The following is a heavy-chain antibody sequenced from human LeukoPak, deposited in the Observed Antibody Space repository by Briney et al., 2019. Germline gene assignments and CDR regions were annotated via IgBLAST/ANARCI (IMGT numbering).Heavy chain of an antibody. J-gene: IGHJ3*01. CDR2: VYYKGDT. CDR1: GGSTTGYF. Sequence: PSETLSLTCSVSGGSTTGYFWTWIRQPPGKGPEWIGYVYYKGDTSYSPSLDSRVSISVDTSEKQFSLKLNSVTAADTAMYYCARHVTVTYDAFDLWGQGTMVTVSS. V-gene: IGHV4-59*08. CDR3: ARHVTVTYDAFDL. D-gene: IGHD4-11*01.